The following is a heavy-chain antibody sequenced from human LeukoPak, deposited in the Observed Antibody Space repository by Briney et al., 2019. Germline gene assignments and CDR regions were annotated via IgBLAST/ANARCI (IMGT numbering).Heavy chain of an antibody. V-gene: IGHV4-31*03. CDR1: GGSISSGGYY. J-gene: IGHJ6*02. Sequence: SETLSLTCTVSGGSISSGGYYWSWIRQHPGKGLEWIGHIYYSGSTYYNPSLKSRVTISVDTSKNQFSLKLSSVTAADTAVYYCARVTMVRGVHDYGMDVWGQGTTVTVSS. CDR3: ARVTMVRGVHDYGMDV. D-gene: IGHD3-10*01. CDR2: IYYSGST.